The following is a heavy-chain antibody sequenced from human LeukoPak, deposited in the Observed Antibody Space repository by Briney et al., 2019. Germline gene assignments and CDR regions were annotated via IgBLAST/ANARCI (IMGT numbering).Heavy chain of an antibody. V-gene: IGHV5-51*01. D-gene: IGHD3-22*01. CDR2: IYPGDSDT. J-gene: IGHJ4*02. CDR3: ARHGTAYYYDSRDIWSLDY. CDR1: GYSFTSYW. Sequence: GESLKISCKGSGYSFTSYWIGWVRQMPGKGLEWMGIIYPGDSDTRCSPSFQGQVTISADKSISTAYLQWSSLKASDTAMYYCARHGTAYYYDSRDIWSLDYWGQGTLVTVSS.